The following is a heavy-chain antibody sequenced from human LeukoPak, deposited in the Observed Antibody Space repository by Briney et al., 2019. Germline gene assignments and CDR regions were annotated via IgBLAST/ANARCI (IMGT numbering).Heavy chain of an antibody. D-gene: IGHD2-21*02. J-gene: IGHJ5*02. CDR3: ARVVTNWFDP. CDR2: IYHSGSP. Sequence: SEPLSLTYTVSGYSISSGYYWGWIRQPPGKGLEWIGSIYHSGSPFYIPSLKSRVTSSVDTSKNQFSLKLTSVTAADTAVYYCARVVTNWFDPWGQGTLVTVSS. V-gene: IGHV4-38-2*02. CDR1: GYSISSGYY.